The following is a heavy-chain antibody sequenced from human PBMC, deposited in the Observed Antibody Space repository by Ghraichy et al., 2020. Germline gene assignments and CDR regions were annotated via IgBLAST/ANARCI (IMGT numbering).Heavy chain of an antibody. V-gene: IGHV4-34*01. Sequence: SETLSLTCVVYGGSSGGYYRSWVRQPPGKGLEWIGQINDSGNTNYNPSVKGRVTISEDTSKNQFFLKLTSVTAADTAVYYCARRSMYSSSSGVGYWGQGTLVTVSS. D-gene: IGHD6-6*01. CDR2: INDSGNT. CDR1: GGSSGGYY. CDR3: ARRSMYSSSSGVGY. J-gene: IGHJ4*02.